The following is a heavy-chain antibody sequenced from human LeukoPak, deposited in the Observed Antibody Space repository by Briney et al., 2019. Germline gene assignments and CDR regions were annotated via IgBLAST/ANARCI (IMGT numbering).Heavy chain of an antibody. CDR2: IYSGGST. CDR1: GFTVSSNY. D-gene: IGHD3/OR15-3a*01. J-gene: IGHJ4*02. V-gene: IGHV3-66*01. CDR3: ARDRPMGTGFYYFDY. Sequence: GSLRPSCAASGFTVSSNYMSWVRQAPGKGLEWVSVIYSGGSTYYADSVKGRFTISRDNSKNTLYLQMNSLRAEDTAVYYCARDRPMGTGFYYFDYWGQGTLVTVSS.